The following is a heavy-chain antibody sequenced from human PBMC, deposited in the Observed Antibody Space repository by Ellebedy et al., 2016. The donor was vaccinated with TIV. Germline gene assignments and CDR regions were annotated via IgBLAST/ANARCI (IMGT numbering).Heavy chain of an antibody. Sequence: GGSLKLSCATSRFTFSTYGMHWVRQAPGTGLLWVSGINSDGSSTSYADSVKGRFNISRDNAKNTLYLQMNSLRAEDTGVYDCIRGYAMETWGKGTTVTVSS. CDR2: INSDGSST. V-gene: IGHV3-74*01. CDR3: IRGYAMET. J-gene: IGHJ6*04. CDR1: RFTFSTYG.